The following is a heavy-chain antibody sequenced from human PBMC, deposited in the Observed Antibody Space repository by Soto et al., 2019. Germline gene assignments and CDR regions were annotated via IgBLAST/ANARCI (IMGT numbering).Heavy chain of an antibody. J-gene: IGHJ4*02. CDR1: GATFSGDD. Sequence: GGSMRLSCVVSGATFSGDDMSWVRQDAGRGLEWVSGISDSGGSTYYADSVKGRFTISRDNAKNTLYLQMKSLRVEDTALYYCAKDGGWSLAVAGPFDYWGPGTQVTVSS. CDR3: AKDGGWSLAVAGPFDY. D-gene: IGHD6-19*01. CDR2: ISDSGGST. V-gene: IGHV3-23*01.